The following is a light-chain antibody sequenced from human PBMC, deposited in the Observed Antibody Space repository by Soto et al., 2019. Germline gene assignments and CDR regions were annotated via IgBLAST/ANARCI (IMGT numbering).Light chain of an antibody. V-gene: IGLV1-40*01. CDR1: SSNIGARFD. CDR2: ANG. Sequence: VLTQPPSVSGAPGQRVTVSCTGSSSNIGARFDVHWYQQLPGTAPRPLIYANGNRPSGVPDRFSGSKSGTSASLAITGRQAEDEADYYCQSYDSSLRGYVFGTGTKVTV. J-gene: IGLJ1*01. CDR3: QSYDSSLRGYV.